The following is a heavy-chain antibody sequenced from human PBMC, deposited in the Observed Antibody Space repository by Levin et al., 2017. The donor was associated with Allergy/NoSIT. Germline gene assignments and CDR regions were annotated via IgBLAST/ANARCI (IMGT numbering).Heavy chain of an antibody. Sequence: ASVKVSCKASGYTFTSYGISWVRQAPGQGLEWMGWISAYNGNTNYAQKLQGRVTMTTDTSTSTAYMELRSLRSDDTAVYYCARDPGYCSGGSCYGDAFDIWGQGTMVTVSS. V-gene: IGHV1-18*01. CDR2: ISAYNGNT. J-gene: IGHJ3*02. D-gene: IGHD2-15*01. CDR3: ARDPGYCSGGSCYGDAFDI. CDR1: GYTFTSYG.